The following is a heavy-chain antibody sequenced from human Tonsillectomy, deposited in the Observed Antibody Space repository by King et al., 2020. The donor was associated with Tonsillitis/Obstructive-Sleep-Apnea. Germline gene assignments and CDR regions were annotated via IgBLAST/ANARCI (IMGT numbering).Heavy chain of an antibody. V-gene: IGHV3-11*05. J-gene: IGHJ4*02. CDR1: RFTFSEYY. Sequence: VQLVESGGGLVKPGGSLRLSCAASRFTFSEYYMSWIRQAPGKGLEWVSYISSSSSYTNYADSVKGRFTISRDNAKNSLYLQMNSLRAEDTAVYYCASHDATGDYADYWGQGTLVTVSS. CDR2: ISSSSSYT. D-gene: IGHD4-17*01. CDR3: ASHDATGDYADY.